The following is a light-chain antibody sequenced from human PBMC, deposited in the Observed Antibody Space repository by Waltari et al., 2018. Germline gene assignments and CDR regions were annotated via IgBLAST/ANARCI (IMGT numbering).Light chain of an antibody. J-gene: IGKJ2*01. CDR3: QQYYSVPFT. CDR1: QSALFSSNNKNY. Sequence: DIVMTQSPDSLAVSLGERATINCKSSQSALFSSNNKNYLAWYQQKPGQHPQLLIYWASTRESGVPDRFAGSGSGTDFTLTISTLQAEDVAVYYCQQYYSVPFTFGQGTKLEIK. V-gene: IGKV4-1*01. CDR2: WAS.